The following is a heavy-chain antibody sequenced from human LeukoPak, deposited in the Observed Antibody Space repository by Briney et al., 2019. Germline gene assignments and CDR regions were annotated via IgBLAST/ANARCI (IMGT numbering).Heavy chain of an antibody. CDR2: IYSGGST. Sequence: GGSLRLSCAASGFTVSSNYMSWVRQAPGKGQEWVSVIYSGGSTYYAGSVKGRFTISRDKSKNALYLQMNSLRAEDTAVYYCARDGGGNPHSTFSFDYWGQGTLVTVSS. CDR3: ARDGGGNPHSTFSFDY. V-gene: IGHV3-53*01. CDR1: GFTVSSNY. J-gene: IGHJ4*02. D-gene: IGHD2-15*01.